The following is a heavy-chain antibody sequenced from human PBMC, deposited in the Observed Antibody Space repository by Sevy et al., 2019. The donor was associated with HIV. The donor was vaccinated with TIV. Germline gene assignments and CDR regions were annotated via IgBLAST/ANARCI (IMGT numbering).Heavy chain of an antibody. V-gene: IGHV3-7*01. J-gene: IGHJ6*02. CDR1: GFTFSSYG. CDR3: ARDLIVPTGMFYYGMDV. Sequence: GGSLRLSCAVSGFTFSSYGMHWVRQAPGKGLEWVASIKQDESEKNYVDSVKGRFTISRDNAKNSLALQMNSLRAEDTAVYYCARDLIVPTGMFYYGMDVWGQGTTVTVSS. D-gene: IGHD2-2*01. CDR2: IKQDESEK.